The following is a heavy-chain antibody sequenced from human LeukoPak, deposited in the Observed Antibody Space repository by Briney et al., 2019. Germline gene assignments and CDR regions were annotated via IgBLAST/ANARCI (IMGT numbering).Heavy chain of an antibody. D-gene: IGHD3-16*01. CDR1: GGSISSYY. CDR2: IDDSGRT. V-gene: IGHV4-59*01. CDR3: ARERGDFRFVDI. Sequence: SETLSLTCTVSGGSISSYYWSWIRQPPGKGLECIWYIDDSGRTNYNPSLKSRVTISVDTSKNQLSLKLSSVTAADTAVYYCARERGDFRFVDIWGQGTMVIVPS. J-gene: IGHJ3*02.